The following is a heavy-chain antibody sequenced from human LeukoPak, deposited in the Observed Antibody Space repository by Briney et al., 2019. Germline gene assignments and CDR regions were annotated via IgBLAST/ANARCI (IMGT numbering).Heavy chain of an antibody. V-gene: IGHV3-7*01. Sequence: PGGSLRLSCAASGFTFSSYWMSWVRQAPGKGLEWVANIKQDGSEKYYVDSVKGRFTISRDNAKNSLYLQMNSLRAEDTAVYYCARCGRVGEHLGELSFNHYYYYYYMDVWGKGTTVTVSS. CDR1: GFTFSSYW. D-gene: IGHD3-16*02. CDR3: ARCGRVGEHLGELSFNHYYYYYYMDV. CDR2: IKQDGSEK. J-gene: IGHJ6*03.